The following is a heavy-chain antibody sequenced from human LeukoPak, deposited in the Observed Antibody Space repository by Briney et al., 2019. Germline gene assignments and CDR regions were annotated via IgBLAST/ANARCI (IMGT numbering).Heavy chain of an antibody. CDR3: AKDIYYYDSSGSLDY. D-gene: IGHD3-22*01. CDR2: INQDGSEK. CDR1: GFTFSKYW. J-gene: IGHJ4*02. Sequence: GGSLRLSCAASGFTFSKYWMSWVRQAPGKGLEWVANINQDGSEKYYVDSVKGRFTISRDNAKNSLYLQMNSLRAEDTAVYYCAKDIYYYDSSGSLDYWGQGTLVTVSS. V-gene: IGHV3-7*01.